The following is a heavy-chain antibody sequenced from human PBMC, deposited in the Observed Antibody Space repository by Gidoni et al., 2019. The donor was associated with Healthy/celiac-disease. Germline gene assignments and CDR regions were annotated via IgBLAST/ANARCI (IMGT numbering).Heavy chain of an antibody. V-gene: IGHV4-34*01. Sequence: QVPLQQWGAGLLQPSATLSLTCAVYGGSFSGYYWSWIRQPPGKGLEWIGEINHSGSTNYNPSRKSRVTISVDTSKNQFSLKLSSVTAADTAVYYGARVPVRTRSSVGVVPSTWGQGTLVTVSS. CDR3: ARVPVRTRSSVGVVPST. D-gene: IGHD3-3*01. J-gene: IGHJ5*02. CDR1: GGSFSGYY. CDR2: INHSGST.